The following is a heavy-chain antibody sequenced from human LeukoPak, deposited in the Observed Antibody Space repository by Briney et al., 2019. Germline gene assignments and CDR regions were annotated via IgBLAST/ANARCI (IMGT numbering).Heavy chain of an antibody. CDR3: AREGYYDSSGALDAFDI. CDR2: IKQDGSEK. D-gene: IGHD3-22*01. J-gene: IGHJ3*02. Sequence: PGGSLRLSCVASGFTFNYYAIHWVRQAPGKGLEWVANIKQDGSEKYYVDSVKGRFTISRDNAKNSLYLQMNSLRAEDTAVYYCAREGYYDSSGALDAFDIWGQGTMVTVSS. CDR1: GFTFNYYA. V-gene: IGHV3-7*01.